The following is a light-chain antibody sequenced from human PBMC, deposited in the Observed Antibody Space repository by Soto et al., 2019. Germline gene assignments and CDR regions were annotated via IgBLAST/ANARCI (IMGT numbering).Light chain of an antibody. V-gene: IGKV3-15*01. Sequence: EIVMTQSPATLSLSPGERATLFFRASHSVSSSLAWYQQKPGQAPRLLIHGASTRATGIPARFSGSGSGTEFTLTISSLQSEDFAVYYCQQYSDWRPQFGQGTKVDIK. CDR2: GAS. J-gene: IGKJ1*01. CDR3: QQYSDWRPQ. CDR1: HSVSSS.